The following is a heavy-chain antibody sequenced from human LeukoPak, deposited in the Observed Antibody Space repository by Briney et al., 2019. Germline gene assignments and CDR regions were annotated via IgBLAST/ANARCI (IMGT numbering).Heavy chain of an antibody. D-gene: IGHD3-10*01. J-gene: IGHJ4*02. Sequence: PGGSLRLSCAASGFTFSSYAMHWVRQAPGKGLDWVAVISHDGSTKYYADSVKGRFTISRDNSKNTLYLQMSSLTVEDTALYYCARAVIGTEDFDYWGQGTLVTVSS. V-gene: IGHV3-30-3*01. CDR1: GFTFSSYA. CDR3: ARAVIGTEDFDY. CDR2: ISHDGSTK.